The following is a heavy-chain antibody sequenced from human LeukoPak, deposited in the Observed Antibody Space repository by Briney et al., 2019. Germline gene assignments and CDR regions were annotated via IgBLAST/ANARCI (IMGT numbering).Heavy chain of an antibody. D-gene: IGHD4-17*01. V-gene: IGHV3-11*01. CDR3: ARTGRLQYGDYVAFDY. CDR2: ISISGTTI. J-gene: IGHJ4*02. Sequence: GVSLRLSCAASGFTFTDFYMSWIRQAPGKGLEWVSYISISGTTIYYADSVKGRFTFSRDNAKNSLYLQMNSLRAEGTAVYYCARTGRLQYGDYVAFDYWGQGTLVTVSS. CDR1: GFTFTDFY.